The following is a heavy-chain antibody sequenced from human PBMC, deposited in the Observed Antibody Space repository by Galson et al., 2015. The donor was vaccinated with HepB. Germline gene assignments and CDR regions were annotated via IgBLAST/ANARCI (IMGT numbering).Heavy chain of an antibody. V-gene: IGHV1-46*03. CDR1: GHTFTSYY. J-gene: IGHJ3*02. CDR2: INPSGGST. Sequence: SVKVSCKASGHTFTSYYMHWVRQAPGQGLEWMGIINPSGGSTSYAQKFQGRVTMTRDTSTSTVYMELSSLRSEDTAVYYCARRGYSGYDYGTDAFDIWGQGTMVTVSS. D-gene: IGHD5-12*01. CDR3: ARRGYSGYDYGTDAFDI.